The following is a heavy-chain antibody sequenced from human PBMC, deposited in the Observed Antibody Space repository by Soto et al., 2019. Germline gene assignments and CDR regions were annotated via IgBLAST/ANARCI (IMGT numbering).Heavy chain of an antibody. J-gene: IGHJ4*02. CDR2: INHSGST. Sequence: SETLSLTCAVYGGSFSGYYWSWIRQPPGKGLEWIGEINHSGSTNYNPSLKSRVTISVDTSKNQFSLKLSSVTAADTAVYYCARVGGYFDYWGQGTLDTGSS. CDR3: ARVGGYFDY. V-gene: IGHV4-34*01. CDR1: GGSFSGYY. D-gene: IGHD3-16*01.